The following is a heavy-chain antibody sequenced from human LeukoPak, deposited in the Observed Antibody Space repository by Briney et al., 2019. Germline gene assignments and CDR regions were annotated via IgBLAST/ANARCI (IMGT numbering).Heavy chain of an antibody. J-gene: IGHJ4*02. Sequence: GGSLRLSCAASGFTFSSYWMSWVRQAPGKGLEWVANIKQDGSEKYYVDSVKGRFTISRDNAKNSLYLQMNSLRDEDTAVYYCARRYDFWSGYYDYWGQGTLVTVSS. V-gene: IGHV3-7*01. D-gene: IGHD3-3*01. CDR3: ARRYDFWSGYYDY. CDR2: IKQDGSEK. CDR1: GFTFSSYW.